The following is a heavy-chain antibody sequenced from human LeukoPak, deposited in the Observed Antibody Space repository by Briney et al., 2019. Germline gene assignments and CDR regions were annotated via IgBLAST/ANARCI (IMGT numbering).Heavy chain of an antibody. V-gene: IGHV4-34*01. D-gene: IGHD5-18*01. CDR1: GGSFSGYY. Sequence: SETLSLTCAVYGGSFSGYYWSWIRQPPGKGLEWIGEINHSGSTNYNPSLKSRVTISVDTSKNQFSLRLSSVTAADTAVYYCARGTVDSPMVTAYYFDYWGQGTLVTVSS. CDR3: ARGTVDSPMVTAYYFDY. J-gene: IGHJ4*02. CDR2: INHSGST.